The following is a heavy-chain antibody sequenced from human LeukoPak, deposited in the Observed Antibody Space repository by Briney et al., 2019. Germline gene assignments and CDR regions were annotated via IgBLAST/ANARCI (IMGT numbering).Heavy chain of an antibody. D-gene: IGHD1-26*01. CDR2: IYYSGST. CDR1: GGSISSYY. V-gene: IGHV4-59*08. CDR3: ARVGAPSPPGPAEAFDV. Sequence: PSETLSLTCTVSGGSISSYYWSWIRQPPGKGLEWIGYIYYSGSTNYNPSLKSRVTISVDTSKNQFSLKLSSVTAADTAVYYCARVGAPSPPGPAEAFDVWGQGTMVTVSS. J-gene: IGHJ3*01.